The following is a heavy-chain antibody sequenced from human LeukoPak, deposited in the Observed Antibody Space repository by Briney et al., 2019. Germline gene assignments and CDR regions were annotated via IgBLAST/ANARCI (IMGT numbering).Heavy chain of an antibody. Sequence: GGSLRLSCTASGFPFIEYSMNWVRQVPGKGLEWISYIGIDSGNTKYADSVRGRSTISADKAKNSLYLQMNSLRVEDTAVYYCARDHNYAFDNWGQGTLVSVAS. CDR1: GFPFIEYS. J-gene: IGHJ4*02. V-gene: IGHV3-48*01. CDR3: ARDHNYAFDN. D-gene: IGHD1-1*01. CDR2: IGIDSGNT.